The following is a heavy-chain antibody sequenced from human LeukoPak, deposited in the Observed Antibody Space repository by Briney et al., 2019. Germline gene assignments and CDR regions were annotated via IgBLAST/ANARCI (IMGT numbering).Heavy chain of an antibody. Sequence: PGGSLRLSCAASGFTFNIYTINWVRQAPGKGLEWVSSISSTSSDIHYTDSVKGRFTISRDNSKNTLYLQMNSLRADDTAVYYCAKDTSIGRYCTNGVCSPFDYWGQGTLVTVSS. V-gene: IGHV3-21*04. CDR2: ISSTSSDI. D-gene: IGHD2-8*01. CDR3: AKDTSIGRYCTNGVCSPFDY. CDR1: GFTFNIYT. J-gene: IGHJ4*02.